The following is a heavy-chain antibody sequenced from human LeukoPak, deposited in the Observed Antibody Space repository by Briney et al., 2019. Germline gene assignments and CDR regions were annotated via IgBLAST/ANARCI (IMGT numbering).Heavy chain of an antibody. J-gene: IGHJ5*01. CDR2: ILNDGTWE. CDR1: GFTYSDYG. CDR3: VKGGSISHNWFDS. V-gene: IGHV3-30*02. Sequence: GGSLRLSCAASGFTYSDYGMHWVRQAPGRGLEWVAFILNDGTWEYYPDSVKGRLTISRDNSRNTLYLQMNSVKLEDTAIYYCVKGGSISHNWFDSWGQGTLVTVSS. D-gene: IGHD3-16*01.